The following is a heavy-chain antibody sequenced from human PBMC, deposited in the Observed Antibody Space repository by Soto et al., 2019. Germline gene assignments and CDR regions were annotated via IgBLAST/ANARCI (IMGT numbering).Heavy chain of an antibody. CDR1: GFTFSNAW. CDR3: ARHGQEYSSSLGGWGDAFDI. V-gene: IGHV3-15*01. J-gene: IGHJ3*02. Sequence: GGSLRLSCAASGFTFSNAWMSWVRQAPGKGLEWVGRIKSKTDGGTTDYAAPVKGRFTISRDDSKNTLYLQMNSLRAEDTAVYYCARHGQEYSSSLGGWGDAFDIWGQGTMVTVSS. D-gene: IGHD6-6*01. CDR2: IKSKTDGGTT.